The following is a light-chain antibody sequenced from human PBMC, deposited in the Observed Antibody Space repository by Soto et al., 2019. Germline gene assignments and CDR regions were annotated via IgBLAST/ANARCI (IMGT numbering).Light chain of an antibody. Sequence: QSALTQPPSASGSPGQSVTISCTGTSSDVGASEYVSWYQQHPGKAPKLMIYQVSKRPSGVPDRFSGSRSGNTASLTVSGLQAEDEADYYCTSYTSSYIFVLGCGTNVTVL. CDR2: QVS. V-gene: IGLV2-8*01. J-gene: IGLJ1*01. CDR1: SSDVGASEY. CDR3: TSYTSSYIFV.